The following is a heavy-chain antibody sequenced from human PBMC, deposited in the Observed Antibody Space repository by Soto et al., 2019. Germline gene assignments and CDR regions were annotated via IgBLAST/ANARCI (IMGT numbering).Heavy chain of an antibody. D-gene: IGHD5-12*01. CDR2: INHSGST. Sequence: SETLSLTCAVYGGSFSGYYWSWIRQPPGKGLEWIGEINHSGSTNYNPSLKSRVTISVDTSKNQFSLKLSSVTAADTAVYYCARTLWIQFDYWGQGTLVTVSS. CDR1: GGSFSGYY. CDR3: ARTLWIQFDY. J-gene: IGHJ4*02. V-gene: IGHV4-34*01.